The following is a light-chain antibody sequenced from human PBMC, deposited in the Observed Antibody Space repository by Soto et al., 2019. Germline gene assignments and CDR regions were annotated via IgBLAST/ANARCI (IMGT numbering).Light chain of an antibody. Sequence: EIVLTQSPATLSLSPGERATLSCRASQSVSSYLAWYQQKPGQAPRLLIYDASNRATGIPARFSGSGSGTHFTLTTSSLEPEDFAVYYCQQRSNWPTFGQGTRLEIK. CDR1: QSVSSY. J-gene: IGKJ5*01. CDR3: QQRSNWPT. V-gene: IGKV3-11*01. CDR2: DAS.